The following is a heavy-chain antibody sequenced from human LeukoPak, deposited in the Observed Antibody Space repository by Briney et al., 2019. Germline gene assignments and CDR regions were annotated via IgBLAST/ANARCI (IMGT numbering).Heavy chain of an antibody. Sequence: SETLSLTCTVSGGSVSSSSYYWSWIRQPPGKGLEWIGYIYYSGSTNYNPSLKSRVTISVDTSKNQFSLKLSSVTAADTAVYYCARDHSDYGDYRSAFDIWGQGTMVTVSS. V-gene: IGHV4-61*01. CDR2: IYYSGST. CDR3: ARDHSDYGDYRSAFDI. J-gene: IGHJ3*02. CDR1: GGSVSSSSYY. D-gene: IGHD4-17*01.